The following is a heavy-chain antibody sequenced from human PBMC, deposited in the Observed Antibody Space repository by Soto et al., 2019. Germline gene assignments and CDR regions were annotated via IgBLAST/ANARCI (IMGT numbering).Heavy chain of an antibody. CDR3: AAAYYDILTGYYSPAAFDV. V-gene: IGHV1-58*02. Sequence: SVKVSCKASGFTFTISSMQWVRQARGQRLEWIGWIVVGSGNTNYAQKFQERVTITRDMSTSTAYMELSSLRSEDTAVYYCAAAYYDILTGYYSPAAFDVWGQGTMVTVSS. D-gene: IGHD3-9*01. CDR1: GFTFTISS. J-gene: IGHJ3*01. CDR2: IVVGSGNT.